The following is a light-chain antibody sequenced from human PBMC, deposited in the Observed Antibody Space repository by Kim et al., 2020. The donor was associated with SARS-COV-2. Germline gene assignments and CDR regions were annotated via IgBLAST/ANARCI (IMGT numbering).Light chain of an antibody. CDR3: QVWDSNTWV. CDR2: RDT. Sequence: SYELTQPLSVSVALGQTATITCGASNIGSKIVHWYQQTPGQAPVMVIDRDTNRPSGIPERFSGSTSVNTATLTISRAQAGDEADYYCQVWDSNTWV. J-gene: IGLJ3*02. CDR1: NIGSKI. V-gene: IGLV3-9*01.